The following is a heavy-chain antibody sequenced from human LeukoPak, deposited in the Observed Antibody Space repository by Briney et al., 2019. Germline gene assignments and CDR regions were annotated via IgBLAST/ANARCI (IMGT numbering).Heavy chain of an antibody. CDR1: GFTFSSYA. J-gene: IGHJ3*01. D-gene: IGHD1-14*01. CDR2: ISGSGGST. V-gene: IGHV3-23*01. CDR3: ARESDHSVSQVDFDL. Sequence: GGSLRLSCAASGFTFSSYAMSWVRQAPGKGLEWVSAISGSGGSTYYADSVKGRFTISRDNAKNSLYLQMNSLRAEDTAVYYCARESDHSVSQVDFDLWGQGTMVTVSS.